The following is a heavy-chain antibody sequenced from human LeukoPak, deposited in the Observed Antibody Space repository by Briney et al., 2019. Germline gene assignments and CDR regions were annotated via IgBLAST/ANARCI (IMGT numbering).Heavy chain of an antibody. Sequence: PSETPSLTCTVSGGSISHYYWSWIRQPPGKGLEWIAYIYYSGSSYYNPSLKSRVTTSVDTSKNQFSLKLSSVTAADTAVYYCARGGYEARSYYFDYWGQGILVTVSS. D-gene: IGHD5-12*01. CDR2: IYYSGSS. CDR1: GGSISHYY. CDR3: ARGGYEARSYYFDY. J-gene: IGHJ4*02. V-gene: IGHV4-59*01.